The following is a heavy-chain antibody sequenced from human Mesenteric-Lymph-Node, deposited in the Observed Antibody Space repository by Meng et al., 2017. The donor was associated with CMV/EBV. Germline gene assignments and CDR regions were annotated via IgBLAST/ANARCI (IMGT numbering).Heavy chain of an antibody. Sequence: GESLKISCAASGFTFSSYEMNWVRQAPGKGLEWVSYISSSGSTIYYADSVKGRFTISRDNAKNSLYLQMNSLRAEDTAVYYCARGLYYYDSSGYPPAGFDIWGQGTMVTVSS. CDR1: GFTFSSYE. D-gene: IGHD3-22*01. CDR2: ISSSGSTI. CDR3: ARGLYYYDSSGYPPAGFDI. V-gene: IGHV3-48*03. J-gene: IGHJ3*02.